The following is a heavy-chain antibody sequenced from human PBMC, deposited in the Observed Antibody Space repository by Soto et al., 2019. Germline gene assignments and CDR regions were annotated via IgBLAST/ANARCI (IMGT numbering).Heavy chain of an antibody. CDR2: ISGSGGST. J-gene: IGHJ6*03. V-gene: IGHV3-23*01. D-gene: IGHD1-26*01. CDR3: AKDVRGTQWDAPNLNYYYYYYMDV. CDR1: GFTFSSYA. Sequence: GGSLRLSCAASGFTFSSYAMSWVRQAPGKGLEWVSAISGSGGSTYYADSVKGRFTISRDNSKNTLYLQMNSLRAEDTAVYYCAKDVRGTQWDAPNLNYYYYYYMDVWGKGTTVTVSS.